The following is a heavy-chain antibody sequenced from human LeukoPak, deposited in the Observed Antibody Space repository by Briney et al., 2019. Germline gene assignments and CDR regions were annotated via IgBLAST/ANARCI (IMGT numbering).Heavy chain of an antibody. J-gene: IGHJ5*02. V-gene: IGHV4-4*02. CDR3: ARVRNDYGDYGNWFDP. CDR1: GGSISSSNW. Sequence: PSETLSLTCAVSGGSISSSNWWSWVRQPPGKGLEWIGEIYHSGSTNYNPSLKGRVTISVDTSKNQFSLKLSSVTAADTAVYYCARVRNDYGDYGNWFDPWGQGTLVTVSS. D-gene: IGHD4-17*01. CDR2: IYHSGST.